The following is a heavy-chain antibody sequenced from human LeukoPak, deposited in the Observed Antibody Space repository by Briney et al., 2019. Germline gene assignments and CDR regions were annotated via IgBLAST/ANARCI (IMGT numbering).Heavy chain of an antibody. CDR3: ARQVLGPYYDFWSGLHFDY. J-gene: IGHJ4*02. CDR2: INHSGST. D-gene: IGHD3-3*01. Sequence: PSETLSPTCAVYGGSFSGYYWSWIRQPPGKGLEWIGEINHSGSTNYNPSLKSRVTISVDTSKNQFSLKLSSVTAADTAVYYCARQVLGPYYDFWSGLHFDYWGQGTLVTVSS. V-gene: IGHV4-34*01. CDR1: GGSFSGYY.